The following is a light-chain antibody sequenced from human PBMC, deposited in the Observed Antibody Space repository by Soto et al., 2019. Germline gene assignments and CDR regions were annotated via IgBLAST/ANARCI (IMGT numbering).Light chain of an antibody. Sequence: QSALTQPASVSGSPGQSTTISCSGTISDVGGNNYVSWYQHHPGKAPKVIIYEVRKWPSGVSNRFSGSKSGNTASLTISGLQAEDEADYYCSSYTSSDTWVFGGGTKLTVL. J-gene: IGLJ3*02. V-gene: IGLV2-14*01. CDR3: SSYTSSDTWV. CDR2: EVR. CDR1: ISDVGGNNY.